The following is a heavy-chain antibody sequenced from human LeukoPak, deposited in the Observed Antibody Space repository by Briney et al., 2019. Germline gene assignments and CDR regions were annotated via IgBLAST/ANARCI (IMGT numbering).Heavy chain of an antibody. V-gene: IGHV3-30*03. J-gene: IGHJ4*02. CDR2: ISYDGSNK. Sequence: SGGSLRLSCAASGFTFSSYGMHWVRQAPGKGLEWVAVISYDGSNKYYADSVKGRFTISRDNSKNTLYLQMNSLRAEDTAVYYCARDSGSYCPDYWGQGTLVTVSS. CDR1: GFTFSSYG. CDR3: ARDSGSYCPDY. D-gene: IGHD1-26*01.